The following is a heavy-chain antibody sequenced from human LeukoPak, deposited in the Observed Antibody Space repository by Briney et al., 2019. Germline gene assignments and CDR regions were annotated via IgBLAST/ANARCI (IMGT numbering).Heavy chain of an antibody. CDR1: GGSVSSSNFY. CDR2: IYYTGNT. V-gene: IGHV4-39*07. Sequence: PSETLSLTCSVSGGSVSSSNFYWGLIRQPPGKGLEWIGSIYYTGNTFYNPSLKSRGTLSIDTSKNQFSLKLTSVTAADTAVYYCARIRDGDYADLWGRGTLVTVSS. D-gene: IGHD4-17*01. CDR3: ARIRDGDYADL. J-gene: IGHJ2*01.